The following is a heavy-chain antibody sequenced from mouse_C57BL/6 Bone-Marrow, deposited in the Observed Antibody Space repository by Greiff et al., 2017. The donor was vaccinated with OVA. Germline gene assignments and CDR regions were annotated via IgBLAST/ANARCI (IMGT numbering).Heavy chain of an antibody. D-gene: IGHD1-1*01. J-gene: IGHJ3*01. CDR2: ISSGSSTI. CDR1: GFTFSDYG. CDR3: ARPDYGSIAY. V-gene: IGHV5-17*01. Sequence: EVQLQESGGGLVKPGGSLKLSCAASGFTFSDYGMHWVRQAPEKGLEWVAYISSGSSTIYYADTVKGRFTISRDNAKNTLFLQMTSLRSEDTAMYYCARPDYGSIAYWGQGTLVTVSA.